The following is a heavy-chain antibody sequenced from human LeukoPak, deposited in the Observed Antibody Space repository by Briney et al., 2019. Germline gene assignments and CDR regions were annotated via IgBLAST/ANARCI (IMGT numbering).Heavy chain of an antibody. J-gene: IGHJ4*02. V-gene: IGHV3-23*01. D-gene: IGHD3-10*01. CDR1: GFTFSSYA. Sequence: QPGGSLRLSCAASGFTFSSYAMNWVRQAPGKGLEWVSGFSGTGSTIYYADSVKGRFTISGDNSKSTLSVHMTPLSAGDRPIYYCAKIWCGETLPFDYWGQGTLVTVSS. CDR3: AKIWCGETLPFDY. CDR2: FSGTGSTI.